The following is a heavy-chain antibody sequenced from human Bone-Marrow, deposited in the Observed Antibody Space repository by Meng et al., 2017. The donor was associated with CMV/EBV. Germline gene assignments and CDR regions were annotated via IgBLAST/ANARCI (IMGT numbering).Heavy chain of an antibody. J-gene: IGHJ4*02. CDR3: ARDPNRRIVVVPAARAG. CDR1: GGSISSYY. Sequence: SETLSLTCTVSGGSISSYYWSWIRQPAGKGLEWIGRIYTSGSTNYNPSLKSRVTMSVDTSKNQFSLKLSSVTAADTAVYCCARDPNRRIVVVPAARAGWGQGTLVTVSS. D-gene: IGHD2-2*01. V-gene: IGHV4-4*07. CDR2: IYTSGST.